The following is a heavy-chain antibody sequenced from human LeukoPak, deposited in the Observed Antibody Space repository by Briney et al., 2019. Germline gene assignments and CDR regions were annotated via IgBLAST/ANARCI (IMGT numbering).Heavy chain of an antibody. J-gene: IGHJ4*02. V-gene: IGHV3-30*02. D-gene: IGHD2/OR15-2a*01. Sequence: GGSLRLSCAASGFSFSGYGMHWVRQAPGKGLEWVAFIHYDGARSYYADSVKGRFTISRDNSKNTLYLQMNSLRAEDTAVYYCAKGGPRGFLDYWGQGTLVTVSS. CDR3: AKGGPRGFLDY. CDR1: GFSFSGYG. CDR2: IHYDGARS.